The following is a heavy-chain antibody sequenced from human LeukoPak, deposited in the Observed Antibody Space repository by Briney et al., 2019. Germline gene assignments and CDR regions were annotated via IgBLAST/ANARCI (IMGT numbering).Heavy chain of an antibody. CDR1: GYTLTSYY. Sequence: ASVKVSCKASGYTLTSYYMHWVRQAPGQGLEWMGIINPSGGSTSYAQKFQGRVTMTRDMSTSTVYMELSSLRSEDTAVYYCARDIRAARWDYWGQGTLVTVSS. CDR3: ARDIRAARWDY. D-gene: IGHD6-6*01. J-gene: IGHJ4*02. V-gene: IGHV1-46*01. CDR2: INPSGGST.